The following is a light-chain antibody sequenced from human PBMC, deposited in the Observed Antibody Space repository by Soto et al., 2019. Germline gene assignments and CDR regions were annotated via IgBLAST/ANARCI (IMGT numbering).Light chain of an antibody. CDR2: GNS. V-gene: IGLV1-40*01. CDR1: SSNIGAGYD. CDR3: SSYTSSSTPFYV. J-gene: IGLJ1*01. Sequence: QSVLTQPPSVSGAPGQRVTISCTGSSSNIGAGYDVNWYQQLPGTAPKLLIYGNSNRPSGVPDRFSGSKSGTSASLAITGLQAEDEADYYCSSYTSSSTPFYVFGTGTKLTVL.